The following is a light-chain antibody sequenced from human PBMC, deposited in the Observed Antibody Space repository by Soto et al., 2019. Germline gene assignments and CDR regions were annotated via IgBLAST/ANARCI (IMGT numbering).Light chain of an antibody. CDR3: QQYGSSPA. J-gene: IGKJ4*01. CDR1: QSVSSSY. Sequence: EIVLTQSPGTLSLSPGERATLSCRASQSVSSSYLAWYHQKPGQAPRLLIYGASSRATGIPDRFSGSGSGTAFTLTISRLEPEDVAVDYCQQYGSSPAFGGGTKVEIK. CDR2: GAS. V-gene: IGKV3-20*01.